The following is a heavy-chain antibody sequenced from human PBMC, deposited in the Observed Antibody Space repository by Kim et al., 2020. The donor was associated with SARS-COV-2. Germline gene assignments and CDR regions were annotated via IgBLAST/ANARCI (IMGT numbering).Heavy chain of an antibody. CDR2: IYYSGST. Sequence: SETLSLTCTVSGGSISSYYWSWIRQPPGKGLEWIGYIYYSGSTNYNPSLKSRVTISVDTSKNQFSLKLSSVTAADTAVYYCARLRSAMVRGNNPRLNYGMDVWGQGTTVTVSS. V-gene: IGHV4-59*08. CDR1: GGSISSYY. CDR3: ARLRSAMVRGNNPRLNYGMDV. J-gene: IGHJ6*02. D-gene: IGHD5-18*01.